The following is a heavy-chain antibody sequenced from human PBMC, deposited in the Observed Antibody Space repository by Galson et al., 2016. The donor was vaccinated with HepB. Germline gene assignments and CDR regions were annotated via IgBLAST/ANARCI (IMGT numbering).Heavy chain of an antibody. J-gene: IGHJ5*02. V-gene: IGHV1-18*01. CDR1: GYTFSNHG. D-gene: IGHD3-3*01. CDR3: ARERDRGRFVDWSRPGFDP. Sequence: SVKVSCKAFGYTFSNHGISWVRQAPGQGLEWIGWISGYNGNTNYAQSLQGRVTVTTDASTSTAYMELRSLSSDDPAVYYCARERDRGRFVDWSRPGFDPWGQGTLVTVSS. CDR2: ISGYNGNT.